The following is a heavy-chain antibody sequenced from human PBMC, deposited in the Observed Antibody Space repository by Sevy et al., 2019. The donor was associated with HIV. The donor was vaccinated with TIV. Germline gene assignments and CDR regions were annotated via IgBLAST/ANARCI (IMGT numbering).Heavy chain of an antibody. CDR2: IWYDGTIK. J-gene: IGHJ4*02. CDR1: GFTVSSYV. CDR3: ARGGGYCGGDCYSIDY. D-gene: IGHD2-21*02. V-gene: IGHV3-33*08. Sequence: GGSLRLSCAASGFTVSSYVMHWVRQAPGKGLEWVALIWYDGTIKYYADSVKGRFTISRDNSKDTLFLQMNSLTPEDTAVYYCARGGGYCGGDCYSIDYWGQGALVTVSS.